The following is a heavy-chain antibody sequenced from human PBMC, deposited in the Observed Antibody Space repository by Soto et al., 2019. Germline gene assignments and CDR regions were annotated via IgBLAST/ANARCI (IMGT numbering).Heavy chain of an antibody. J-gene: IGHJ4*02. CDR3: ARGPRIAVAGPFDY. CDR2: IYHSGST. D-gene: IGHD6-19*01. CDR1: GYSISSGYY. Sequence: SETLSLTCAVSGYSISSGYYWGWIRQPPGKGLEWIGSIYHSGSTYYNPSLKSRVTISVDTSKNQFSLKLSSVTAADTAVYYCARGPRIAVAGPFDYWGQGTLVTVSS. V-gene: IGHV4-38-2*01.